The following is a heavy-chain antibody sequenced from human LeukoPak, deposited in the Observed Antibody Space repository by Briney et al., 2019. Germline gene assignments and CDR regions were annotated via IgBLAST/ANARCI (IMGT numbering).Heavy chain of an antibody. CDR3: AKDLTAGGTSCYSDY. J-gene: IGHJ4*02. Sequence: GGSLRLSCAASEFTFSSYAMSWVRQAPGKGLEWVSAISGSGGSTYYADSVKGRFTISRDNSKNTLYLQMNSLRAEDTAVYYCAKDLTAGGTSCYSDYWGQGTLVTVSS. CDR2: ISGSGGST. CDR1: EFTFSSYA. V-gene: IGHV3-23*01. D-gene: IGHD2-2*02.